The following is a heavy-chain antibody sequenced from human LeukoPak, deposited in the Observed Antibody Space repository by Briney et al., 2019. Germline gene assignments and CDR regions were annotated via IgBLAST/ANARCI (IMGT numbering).Heavy chain of an antibody. CDR3: ARVYIVAIPVGTFDI. CDR1: GYTFTSYG. CDR2: ISAYNGNT. Sequence: GASVKVSCKASGYTFTSYGISWVRQAPGQGLEWMGWISAYNGNTNYAQKLQGRVTMTTDTSTSTAYMELRSLRSDDTAVYYCARVYIVAIPVGTFDIWGQGTMVTVSS. J-gene: IGHJ3*02. D-gene: IGHD5-12*01. V-gene: IGHV1-18*01.